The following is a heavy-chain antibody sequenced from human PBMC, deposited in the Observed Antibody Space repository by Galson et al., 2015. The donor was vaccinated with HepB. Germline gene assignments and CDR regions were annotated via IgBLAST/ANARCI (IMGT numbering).Heavy chain of an antibody. V-gene: IGHV1-69*02. CDR2: IIPLLDIT. J-gene: IGHJ3*02. Sequence: SVKVSCKASGGTFSSYTVSWVRQAPGQGPEWMGRIIPLLDITHYAQMFQGRVSITADQATSTAYMELSSLRSEDTALYYCASTERSDLAARQGAFDIWGHGTMVSVSS. CDR3: ASTERSDLAARQGAFDI. D-gene: IGHD6-6*01. CDR1: GGTFSSYT.